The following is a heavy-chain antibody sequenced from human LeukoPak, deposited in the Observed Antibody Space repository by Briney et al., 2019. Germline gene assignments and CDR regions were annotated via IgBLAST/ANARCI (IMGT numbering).Heavy chain of an antibody. J-gene: IGHJ4*02. V-gene: IGHV5-51*01. D-gene: IGHD3-22*01. CDR2: IYPGDPDT. CDR3: ARLSYYDSSGYSRGFDY. Sequence: GESLKISCKGSGYSFTSFWIGWVRQMPGKGLEWMGIIYPGDPDTRYSPSFQGQVTISADKSISTAYLQWSSLKASDTAMYYCARLSYYDSSGYSRGFDYWGQGTLVTVSS. CDR1: GYSFTSFW.